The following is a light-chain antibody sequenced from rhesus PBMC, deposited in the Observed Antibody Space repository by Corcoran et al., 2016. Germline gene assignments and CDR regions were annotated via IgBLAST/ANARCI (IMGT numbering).Light chain of an antibody. CDR2: LGY. Sequence: DIVMTQTPLSLPVTPGEPASISCRSSQSLLDSDGYTHLHWSLQKPGQSSQRLIYLGYNRASGVPDRFRGRGSVTDFRLKISRVEAEDVGVYYCMQTLQTPPTFGQGTKVEIK. CDR1: QSLLDSDGYTH. CDR3: MQTLQTPPT. V-gene: IGKV2-78*01. J-gene: IGKJ1*01.